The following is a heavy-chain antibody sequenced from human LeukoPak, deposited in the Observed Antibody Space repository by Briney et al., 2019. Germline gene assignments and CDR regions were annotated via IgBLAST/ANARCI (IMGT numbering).Heavy chain of an antibody. J-gene: IGHJ4*02. Sequence: GGSLRLSCAASGFTFSDYGMHWVRQAPGKGLEWVAVIWYDGTNKYYADSVKGRFTVSRDNSRNTLYLQMSSLRADDTAVYYCARCGSGCISSSWPYAYWGQGTLVTVSS. CDR1: GFTFSDYG. CDR3: ARCGSGCISSSWPYAY. CDR2: IWYDGTNK. V-gene: IGHV3-33*01. D-gene: IGHD2-2*01.